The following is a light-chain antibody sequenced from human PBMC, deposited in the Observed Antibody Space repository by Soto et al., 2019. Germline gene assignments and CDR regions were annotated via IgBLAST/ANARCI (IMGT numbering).Light chain of an antibody. V-gene: IGKV1-5*01. J-gene: IGKJ1*01. CDR3: QQYNSYRT. CDR1: QSISSW. CDR2: DAS. Sequence: DIVTITCRASQSISSWLAWYQQKPGKAPKLLIYDASSLESGVPSRFSGSGSGTEFTLTISSLQPDDFATYYCQQYNSYRTFGQGTKVDIK.